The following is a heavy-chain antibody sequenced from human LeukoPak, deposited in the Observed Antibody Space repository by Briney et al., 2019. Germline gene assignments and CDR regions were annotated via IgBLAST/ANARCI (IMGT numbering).Heavy chain of an antibody. Sequence: PGRSLRLSCAASGFTFSSYAMHWVRQAPGKGLEWVAVISYDGSNKYYADSVKGRFTISRDNSKNTLYLQMNSLRAEDTAVYYCARGSRSQLFRGAIIAVAGTGLGPIDYWGQGTLVTVSS. CDR1: GFTFSSYA. J-gene: IGHJ4*02. CDR2: ISYDGSNK. CDR3: ARGSRSQLFRGAIIAVAGTGLGPIDY. D-gene: IGHD6-19*01. V-gene: IGHV3-30-3*01.